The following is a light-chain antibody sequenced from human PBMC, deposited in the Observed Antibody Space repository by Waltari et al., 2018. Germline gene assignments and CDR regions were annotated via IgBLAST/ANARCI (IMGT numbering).Light chain of an antibody. CDR3: QHYVRLPAT. CDR2: GAS. J-gene: IGKJ1*01. V-gene: IGKV3-20*01. Sequence: EIVLTQSPGTLSLSPGERATLACRASQSVSRTLSWYQQKPGQAPKLLIHGASFQAAGMPDWFGGSASATDFSITISSLEHEDSAIYFCQHYVRLPATFGQGTKVEIK. CDR1: QSVSRT.